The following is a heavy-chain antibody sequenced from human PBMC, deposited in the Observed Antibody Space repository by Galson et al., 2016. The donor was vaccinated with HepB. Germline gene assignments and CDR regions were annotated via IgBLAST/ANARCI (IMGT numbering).Heavy chain of an antibody. CDR3: ARRPTPRPLTYPFDY. J-gene: IGHJ4*02. D-gene: IGHD1-14*01. Sequence: SETLSLTCTVSGGSISSSGYYWGWIRQPPGKGLEWIGSIHYTGTTHYNPSLKSRVTISVDTSASQFSLKLSSMTAADTAVYYCARRPTPRPLTYPFDYWGQGTLVTVSS. V-gene: IGHV4-39*01. CDR2: IHYTGTT. CDR1: GGSISSSGYY.